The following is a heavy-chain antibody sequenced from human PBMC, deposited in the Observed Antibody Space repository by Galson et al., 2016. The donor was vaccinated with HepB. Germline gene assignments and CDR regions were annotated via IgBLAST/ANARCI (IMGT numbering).Heavy chain of an antibody. D-gene: IGHD1-26*01. CDR3: ARDRGSWKSFDY. CDR2: LNTGNGNT. V-gene: IGHV1-3*04. J-gene: IGHJ4*02. Sequence: SVKVSCKASEYSFDIYSIHWVRQAPGQSLEWMGWLNTGNGNTRYSQKFKGRVTMTWDTSASTGYMALSSLRSEDTAVYFCARDRGSWKSFDYWGQGTLITVYS. CDR1: EYSFDIYS.